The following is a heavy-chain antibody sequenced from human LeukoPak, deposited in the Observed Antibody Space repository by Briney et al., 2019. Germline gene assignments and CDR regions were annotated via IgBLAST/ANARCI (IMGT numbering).Heavy chain of an antibody. V-gene: IGHV4-4*07. Sequence: TSETLSLTCTVSGGSISSYYWSWIRQPAGKGLEWIGRIYTSGSTNYNPSLKSRVTLSIDKSKNQFSLNLNSVTAADTAVYYCARARRDSGYYKVDYWGQGTLVTVSS. CDR3: ARARRDSGYYKVDY. D-gene: IGHD3-3*01. CDR2: IYTSGST. J-gene: IGHJ4*01. CDR1: GGSISSYY.